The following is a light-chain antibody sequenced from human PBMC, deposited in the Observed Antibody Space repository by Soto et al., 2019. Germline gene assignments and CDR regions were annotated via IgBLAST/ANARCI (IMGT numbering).Light chain of an antibody. CDR3: SSYTSTSTLV. J-gene: IGLJ2*01. CDR1: SSDVGAYDY. CDR2: DVS. V-gene: IGLV2-14*01. Sequence: QAASVSGSPGQSITISCTGTSSDVGAYDYVSWYQQHPRKAPKLMIYDVSDRPSEVSNRFSGSKSGNTASLTISGLQAEDEADYYCSSYTSTSTLVFGGGTKLTVL.